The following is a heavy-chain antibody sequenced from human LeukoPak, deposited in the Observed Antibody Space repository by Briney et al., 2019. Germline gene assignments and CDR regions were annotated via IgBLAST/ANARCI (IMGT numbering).Heavy chain of an antibody. Sequence: SETLSLTCTVSGGSISSYYWSWIRQPPGKGLEWIGYIYYSGSTDYNPSLKSRVTISVDTSKHQFSLKLNSVTAADTAVYYCARALVLYFDYWGQGTPVTVSS. CDR2: IYYSGST. J-gene: IGHJ4*02. V-gene: IGHV4-59*01. D-gene: IGHD2-2*02. CDR1: GGSISSYY. CDR3: ARALVLYFDY.